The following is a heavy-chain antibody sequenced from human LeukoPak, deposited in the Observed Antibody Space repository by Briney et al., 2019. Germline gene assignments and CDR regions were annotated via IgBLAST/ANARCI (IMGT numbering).Heavy chain of an antibody. V-gene: IGHV1-2*06. J-gene: IGHJ4*02. CDR1: GYTFTGYY. Sequence: ASVKVSCKASGYTFTGYYMHWVRQAPGQGLEWMGRINPNRGGTNYAQKFQGRVTMTRDTSISTAYMELSRLRSADTAVYYCARVRYNWNQNSGFDYWGQGTLVTVSS. CDR2: INPNRGGT. CDR3: ARVRYNWNQNSGFDY. D-gene: IGHD1-20*01.